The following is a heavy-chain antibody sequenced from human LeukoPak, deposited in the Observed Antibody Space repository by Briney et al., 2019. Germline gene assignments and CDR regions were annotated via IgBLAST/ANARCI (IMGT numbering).Heavy chain of an antibody. V-gene: IGHV4-61*02. Sequence: SQTLSLTCAASGGSISSGRYYWSRIPQPAGKGLEGLGRIYTSGSTKYNPSLKSRVTISEDTSKNQFSLKLTSVTAADTAVYYCARVGYSYGRMGFDYWGQGTLVTVSS. CDR1: GGSISSGRYY. CDR3: ARVGYSYGRMGFDY. J-gene: IGHJ4*02. CDR2: IYTSGST. D-gene: IGHD5-18*01.